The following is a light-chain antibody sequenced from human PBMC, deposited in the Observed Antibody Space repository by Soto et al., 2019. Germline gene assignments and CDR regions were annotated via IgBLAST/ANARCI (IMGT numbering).Light chain of an antibody. CDR1: QGIKDY. Sequence: EIVMTQSPATLSVSPGERATLSCRASQGIKDYVAWFQQKPGQAPRLLIYGASTRATAIPARFSGSGSGTEFTLSISSLQSEDFAVYYCQQYNTWPWTFGQGTKVETK. CDR3: QQYNTWPWT. CDR2: GAS. V-gene: IGKV3-15*01. J-gene: IGKJ1*01.